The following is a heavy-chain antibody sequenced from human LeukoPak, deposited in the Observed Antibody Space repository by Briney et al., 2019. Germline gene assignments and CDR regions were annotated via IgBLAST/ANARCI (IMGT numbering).Heavy chain of an antibody. CDR2: ITKDGTT. J-gene: IGHJ4*02. V-gene: IGHV3-15*01. CDR3: TWMTTVLTVDF. D-gene: IGHD4-17*01. CDR1: GIPFVDAW. Sequence: GSLRLTCVLSGIPFVDAWMSWFRQAPGKGLEWIGRITKDGTTDYAAPVKGRFTISRDNSKNTFYLLMNSLKIEDTAVYYCTWMTTVLTVDFWGRGTLVTVSS.